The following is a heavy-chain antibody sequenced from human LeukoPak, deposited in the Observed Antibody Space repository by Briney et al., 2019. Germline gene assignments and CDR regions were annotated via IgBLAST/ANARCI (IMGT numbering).Heavy chain of an antibody. Sequence: SQTLSLTCTVSGGSISSGGYYWSWIRQHPGKGLEWIGYIYYSGSTYYNPSLKSRVTISVDTSKNQFSLKLSSVTAADTAVYYCARDLVASHASDIWGQGTMVTVSS. D-gene: IGHD2-15*01. CDR2: IYYSGST. V-gene: IGHV4-31*03. CDR3: ARDLVASHASDI. J-gene: IGHJ3*02. CDR1: GGSISSGGYY.